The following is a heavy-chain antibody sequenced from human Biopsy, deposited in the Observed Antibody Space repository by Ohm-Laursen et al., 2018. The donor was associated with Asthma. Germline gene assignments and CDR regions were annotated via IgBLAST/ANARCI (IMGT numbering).Heavy chain of an antibody. V-gene: IGHV1-8*02. J-gene: IGHJ4*02. D-gene: IGHD3-16*01. CDR3: TRWSLRVRDTPNDY. Sequence: ASVKVSCKTSGYTFIGYHIHWVRQAPGQGLEWMGRINPNSGNTGYPQNFQGRVTMTRDTSISTAYMELSSLRSEDTAVYYCTRWSLRVRDTPNDYWGQGTLVTVSS. CDR2: INPNSGNT. CDR1: GYTFIGYH.